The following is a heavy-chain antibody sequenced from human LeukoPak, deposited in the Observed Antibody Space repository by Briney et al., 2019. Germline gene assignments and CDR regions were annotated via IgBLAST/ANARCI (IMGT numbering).Heavy chain of an antibody. Sequence: GGSLRLSCAASGFTFSSYAMHWVRQAPGKGLEWVAVISYDGSNKYYADSVKGRFTISRDNSKNTLYLQMNSLRAEDTAVYYCASIDGALYNWHDGAYYYGMDVWGKGTTVTVSS. V-gene: IGHV3-30*04. CDR3: ASIDGALYNWHDGAYYYGMDV. CDR1: GFTFSSYA. CDR2: ISYDGSNK. D-gene: IGHD1-1*01. J-gene: IGHJ6*04.